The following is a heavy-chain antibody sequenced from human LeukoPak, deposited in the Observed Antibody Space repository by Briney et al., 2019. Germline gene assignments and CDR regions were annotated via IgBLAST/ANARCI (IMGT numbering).Heavy chain of an antibody. CDR1: GYTFTSYA. CDR2: INAGNGNT. V-gene: IGHV1-3*03. CDR3: ARDGVKTVTNFGLRDGYYMDV. D-gene: IGHD4-11*01. J-gene: IGHJ6*03. Sequence: ASVKVSCKASGYTFTSYAMHWVRQAPGQRLEWMGWINAGNGNTKYSQEFQGRVTITRDTSASTAYMELSSLRSEDMAVYYCARDGVKTVTNFGLRDGYYMDVWGKGTTVTVSS.